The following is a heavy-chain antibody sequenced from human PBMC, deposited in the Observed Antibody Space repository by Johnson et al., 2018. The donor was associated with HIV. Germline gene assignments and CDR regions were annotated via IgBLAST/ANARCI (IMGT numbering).Heavy chain of an antibody. CDR1: GFTFENYG. J-gene: IGHJ3*01. CDR3: ATLTVRSRAFDL. CDR2: INWNGDTT. Sequence: MLLVESGGSVIRPGGSLRLSCVGTGFTFENYGMSWVRQAPGKGLQWVSDINWNGDTTTYADSVKGRFTVSRDNAKRSLYLQLSNLRAEDTALYYCATLTVRSRAFDLWGQGTMVTVSS. D-gene: IGHD4-17*01. V-gene: IGHV3-20*04.